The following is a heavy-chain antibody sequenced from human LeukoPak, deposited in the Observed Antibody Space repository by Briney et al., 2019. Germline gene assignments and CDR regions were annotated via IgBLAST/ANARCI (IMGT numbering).Heavy chain of an antibody. D-gene: IGHD1-14*01. CDR2: ISGSGSIT. CDR3: AKEDSEGGPNWFDP. Sequence: GGSLRLSCAASGFTFSSYSMTWVRQAPGRGLEWVSIISGSGSITFHADSVKGRSTISRDNSKNTLYLHMNSLRAEDTAVYYCAKEDSEGGPNWFDPWGQGALVTVSS. V-gene: IGHV3-23*01. CDR1: GFTFSSYS. J-gene: IGHJ5*02.